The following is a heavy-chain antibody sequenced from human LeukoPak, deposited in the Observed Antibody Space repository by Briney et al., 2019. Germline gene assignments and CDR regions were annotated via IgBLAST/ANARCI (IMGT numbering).Heavy chain of an antibody. CDR1: GFTFTNYY. J-gene: IGHJ5*01. V-gene: IGHV3-7*01. CDR2: IKQDGSER. CDR3: ARDLRWFDS. Sequence: GGSLRLSCTASGFTFTNYYMSWVRLTPGKGLQWVANIKQDGSERYYVDSVEGRFTISRDNTQNSLYLQMNSLRVDDTAIYYCARDLRWFDSWGQGTLVTVSS.